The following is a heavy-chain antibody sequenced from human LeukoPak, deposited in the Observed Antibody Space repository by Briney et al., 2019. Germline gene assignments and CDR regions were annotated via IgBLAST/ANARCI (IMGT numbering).Heavy chain of an antibody. CDR2: IYYSGST. D-gene: IGHD6-13*01. Sequence: SETLSLTCTVSGGSISSSSYYWGWIRQPPGKGLEWIGSIYYSGSTYCNPSLKSRVTISVDTSKNQFSLKLSSVTAADTAVYYCARPGVGSSSWYWFDPWGQGTLVTVSS. J-gene: IGHJ5*02. CDR1: GGSISSSSYY. V-gene: IGHV4-39*01. CDR3: ARPGVGSSSWYWFDP.